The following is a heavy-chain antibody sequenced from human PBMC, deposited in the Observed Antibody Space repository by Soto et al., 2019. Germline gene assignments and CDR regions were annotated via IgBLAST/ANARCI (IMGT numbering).Heavy chain of an antibody. CDR2: ISGSGGST. J-gene: IGHJ4*02. D-gene: IGHD3-22*01. CDR3: AKDYYYDSSGYYSVFDS. CDR1: GFTFSSYA. V-gene: IGHV3-23*01. Sequence: PGGSLRLSCAASGFTFSSYAMSWVRQAPGKGLEWVSAISGSGGSTYYADSVKGRFTISRDNSKNTLYLQMNSLRAEDTAVYYCAKDYYYDSSGYYSVFDSWGQGTLVTVSS.